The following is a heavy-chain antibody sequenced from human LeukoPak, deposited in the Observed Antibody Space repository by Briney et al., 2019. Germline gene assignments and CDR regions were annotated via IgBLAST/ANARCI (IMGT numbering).Heavy chain of an antibody. CDR2: ISPSGDIL. J-gene: IGHJ4*02. D-gene: IGHD6-19*01. V-gene: IGHV3-23*01. Sequence: PGGSLRLSCAASGFTFSRHGMNWVRQAPGKGLEWVSGISPSGDILYYADSVKGHFTISRDNFKNTVYLQMNSLRAEDTAVYYCATWTIAVADCWGQGTLVTVSS. CDR3: ATWTIAVADC. CDR1: GFTFSRHG.